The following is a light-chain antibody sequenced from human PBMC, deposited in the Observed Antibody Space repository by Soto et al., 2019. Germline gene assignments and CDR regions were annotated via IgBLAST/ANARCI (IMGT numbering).Light chain of an antibody. J-gene: IGLJ7*01. V-gene: IGLV1-44*01. CDR2: NNI. CDR1: NSNIGSNT. Sequence: QSVLTQPPSASGTPGQKVTISCSGSNSNIGSNTVSWFQQLPGRAPKLLLYNNIYRPPGVPDRFSGSKSGTSVSLVISGLQSEDEADYYCAAWDDSLDGHVVFGGGTQLTVL. CDR3: AAWDDSLDGHVV.